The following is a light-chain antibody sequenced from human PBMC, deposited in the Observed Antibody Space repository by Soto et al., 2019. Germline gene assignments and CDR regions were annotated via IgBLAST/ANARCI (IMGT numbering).Light chain of an antibody. CDR2: DAS. CDR3: QQFNSYPQT. CDR1: QGISSA. J-gene: IGKJ5*01. Sequence: AIQLTQSPSSLSASVGDRVTITCRASQGISSALAWYQQKPGKAPKLLIYDASSLESGVPARFRGSGSETDFPLTISSLQPEYVADYYCQQFNSYPQTFGQGTRLEIK. V-gene: IGKV1-13*02.